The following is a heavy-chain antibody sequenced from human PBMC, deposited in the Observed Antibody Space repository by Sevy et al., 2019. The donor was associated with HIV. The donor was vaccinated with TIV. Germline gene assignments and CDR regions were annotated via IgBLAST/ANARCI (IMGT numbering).Heavy chain of an antibody. Sequence: ASVKVSCKASGYTFTGYYMHWVRQAPGQGLEWMGRINPNSGGTNYAQKFQGRVTMTRDTSISTAYMELGRLRSDDTAVYYCARVIGGGFLEWPKYNWFDPWGQGTLVTVSS. CDR3: ARVIGGGFLEWPKYNWFDP. J-gene: IGHJ5*02. V-gene: IGHV1-2*06. CDR1: GYTFTGYY. D-gene: IGHD3-3*01. CDR2: INPNSGGT.